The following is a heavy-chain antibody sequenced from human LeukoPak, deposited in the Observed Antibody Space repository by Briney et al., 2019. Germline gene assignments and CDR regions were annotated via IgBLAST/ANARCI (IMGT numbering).Heavy chain of an antibody. J-gene: IGHJ5*02. CDR1: GYTFTSYD. CDR2: MNPNSGNT. V-gene: IGHV1-8*01. CDR3: ARGEGWELRSWFDP. D-gene: IGHD1-26*01. Sequence: ASVKVSCKASGYTFTSYDINWVRQATGQGLEWMGWMNPNSGNTGYAQKFQGRVTMTRNTSRNTAYMELSSLRSEDTAIYYCARGEGWELRSWFDPWGQGTLVTVSS.